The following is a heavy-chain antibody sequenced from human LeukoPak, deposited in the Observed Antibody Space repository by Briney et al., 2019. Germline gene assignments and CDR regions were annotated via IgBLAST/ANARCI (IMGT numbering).Heavy chain of an antibody. Sequence: ASVKVSCKASGGTFSSYDISWVRQAPGQGLEWMGRIIPIFGIANYAQKFQGRVTITADKSTSTAYMELSSLRSEDTAVYYCATPRIYCGGDCYPDAFDIWGQGTMVTVSS. V-gene: IGHV1-69*04. D-gene: IGHD2-21*02. J-gene: IGHJ3*02. CDR3: ATPRIYCGGDCYPDAFDI. CDR2: IIPIFGIA. CDR1: GGTFSSYD.